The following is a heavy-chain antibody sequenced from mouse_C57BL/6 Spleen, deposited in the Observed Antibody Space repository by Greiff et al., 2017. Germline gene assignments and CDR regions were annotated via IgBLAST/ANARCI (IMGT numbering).Heavy chain of an antibody. Sequence: VQLQQPGAELVRPGTSVKLSCKASGYTFTSYWMHWVKQRPGQGLEWIGVIDPSDSYTNYNQKFKGKATLTVDTSSSTAYMQLSSLTSEDSAVYYCARWTTVVAEYFDVWGTGTTVTVSS. CDR3: ARWTTVVAEYFDV. V-gene: IGHV1-59*01. CDR2: IDPSDSYT. J-gene: IGHJ1*03. D-gene: IGHD1-1*01. CDR1: GYTFTSYW.